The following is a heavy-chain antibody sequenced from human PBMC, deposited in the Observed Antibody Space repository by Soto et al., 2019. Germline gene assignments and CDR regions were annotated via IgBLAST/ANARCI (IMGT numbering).Heavy chain of an antibody. V-gene: IGHV1-18*01. CDR3: ARDSYDSSGYLYSYYYYGMDV. CDR2: ISAYNGNT. CDR1: GYTFTSYG. D-gene: IGHD3-22*01. Sequence: GASVKVSCKASGYTFTSYGISWVRQAPGQGLEWMGWISAYNGNTNYAQKLQGRVTMTTDTSTSTAYMELRSLRSDDTAVYYCARDSYDSSGYLYSYYYYGMDVWGQGTLVTVSS. J-gene: IGHJ6*02.